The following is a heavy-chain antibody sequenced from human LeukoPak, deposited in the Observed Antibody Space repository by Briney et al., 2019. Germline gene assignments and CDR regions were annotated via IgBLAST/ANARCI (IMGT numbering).Heavy chain of an antibody. CDR3: ASLFVVVPAAINDY. CDR2: INPNSGGT. D-gene: IGHD2-2*01. Sequence: ASVKVSCKAFGGTFSSYAISWVRQAPGQGLEWMGWINPNSGGTNCAQKFQGRVTMTRDTSISTAYMELSRLRSDDTAVYYCASLFVVVPAAINDYWGQGTLVTVSS. V-gene: IGHV1-2*02. CDR1: GGTFSSYA. J-gene: IGHJ4*02.